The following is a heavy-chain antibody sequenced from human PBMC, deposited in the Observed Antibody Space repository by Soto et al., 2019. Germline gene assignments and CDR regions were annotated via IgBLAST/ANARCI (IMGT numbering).Heavy chain of an antibody. CDR1: GYTFTGYY. J-gene: IGHJ4*02. Sequence: QVQLVQSGAEVKKPGASVKVSCKASGYTFTGYYMHWVRQAPGQGLEWMGWINPNSGDTNYAQKFQESVTMTRDTSISTAYMDLSSLRSDDTAIYYCARAPLGGSHDYWGQGTLVTVSS. V-gene: IGHV1-2*02. CDR2: INPNSGDT. D-gene: IGHD1-26*01. CDR3: ARAPLGGSHDY.